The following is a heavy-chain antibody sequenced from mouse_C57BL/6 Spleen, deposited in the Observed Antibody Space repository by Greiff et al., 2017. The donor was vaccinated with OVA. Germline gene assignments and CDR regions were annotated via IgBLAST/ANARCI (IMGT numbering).Heavy chain of an antibody. CDR1: GYAFSSYW. V-gene: IGHV1-80*01. D-gene: IGHD1-1*01. Sequence: VKLQESGAELVKPGASVKISCKASGYAFSSYWMNWVKQRPGKGLEWIGQIYPGDGDTNYNGKFKGKATLTADKSSSTAYMQLSSLTSEDSAVYFCARSAYDYGSSFDYWGQGTTRTVSS. CDR3: ARSAYDYGSSFDY. CDR2: IYPGDGDT. J-gene: IGHJ2*01.